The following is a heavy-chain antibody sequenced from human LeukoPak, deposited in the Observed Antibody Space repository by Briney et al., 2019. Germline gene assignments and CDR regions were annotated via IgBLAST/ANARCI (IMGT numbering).Heavy chain of an antibody. CDR1: GGTFSSYA. CDR3: AREADYYDSSGLPYFDY. CDR2: IIPIFGTA. V-gene: IGHV1-69*13. D-gene: IGHD3-22*01. Sequence: GASVKVSCKASGGTFSSYAISWVRQAPGQGLEWMGGIIPIFGTANYAQKFQGRVTITADEPTSTAYMELSSLRSEDTAVYYCAREADYYDSSGLPYFDYWGQGTLVTVSS. J-gene: IGHJ4*02.